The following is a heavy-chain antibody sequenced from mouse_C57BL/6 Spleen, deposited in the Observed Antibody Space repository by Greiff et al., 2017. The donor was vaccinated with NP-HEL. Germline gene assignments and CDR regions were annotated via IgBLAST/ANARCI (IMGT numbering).Heavy chain of an antibody. CDR2: IYPGDGDT. V-gene: IGHV1-82*01. CDR3: ARDSTHWYFDV. Sequence: QVQLQQSGPELVKPGASVKISCKASGYAFSSSWMNWVKPRPGKGLEWIGRIYPGDGDTNYNGKFKGKATLTADKSSSTAYMQLSSLTSEDAAVYFCARDSTHWYFDVWGTGTTVTVSS. J-gene: IGHJ1*03. D-gene: IGHD2-5*01. CDR1: GYAFSSSW.